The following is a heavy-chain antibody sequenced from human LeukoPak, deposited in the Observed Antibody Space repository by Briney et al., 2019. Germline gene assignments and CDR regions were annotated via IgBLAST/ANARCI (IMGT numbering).Heavy chain of an antibody. V-gene: IGHV1-2*02. CDR3: AGYYYGSGSFDY. CDR1: GYTFTGYY. D-gene: IGHD3-10*01. J-gene: IGHJ4*02. Sequence: ASVTVSCKASGYTFTGYYMHWVRQAPGQGLEWMGWINPNSGGTNYAQKFQGRVTMTRDTSISTAYMELSRLRSDDTAVYYCAGYYYGSGSFDYWGQGTLVTVSS. CDR2: INPNSGGT.